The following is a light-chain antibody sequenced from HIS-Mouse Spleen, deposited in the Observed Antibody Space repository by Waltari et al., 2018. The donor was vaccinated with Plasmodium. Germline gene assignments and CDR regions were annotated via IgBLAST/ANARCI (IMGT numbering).Light chain of an antibody. V-gene: IGLV3-10*01. CDR2: EDR. CDR3: YSTDSSGNHRV. J-gene: IGLJ3*02. CDR1: ALPKKY. Sequence: SYELTQPPSVSVSPGQTARITCSGDALPKKYAYWYQQKSGQAPGLVIYEDRKRPSGIPERVSGSSSGTMATLTISGAQVEDEADYYCYSTDSSGNHRVFGGGTKLTVL.